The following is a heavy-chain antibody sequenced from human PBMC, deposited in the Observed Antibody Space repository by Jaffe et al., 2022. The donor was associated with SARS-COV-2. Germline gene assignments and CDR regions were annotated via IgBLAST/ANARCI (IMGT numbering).Heavy chain of an antibody. J-gene: IGHJ4*02. CDR2: IYTNENT. CDR3: ARSLKDTADFDY. V-gene: IGHV4-61*02. D-gene: IGHD5-18*01. CDR1: GGSISSGNYY. Sequence: QVQLQESGPGLVKPSQTLSLTCTVSGGSISSGNYYWSWIRQPAGKGPEWIGRIYTNENTRYNPSLESRVTMSVDTSKNQFSLNLRFVTATDTAVYYCARSLKDTADFDYWGQGTLVTVSS.